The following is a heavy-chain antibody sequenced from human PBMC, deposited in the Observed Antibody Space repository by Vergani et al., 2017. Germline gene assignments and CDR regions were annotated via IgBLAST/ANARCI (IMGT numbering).Heavy chain of an antibody. D-gene: IGHD3-10*02. CDR2: IYYNVNT. Sequence: QVQLQATGPGLLKPSETLTLICTVSVDAMCSHDWSWIRQPPGKGLEWIGYIYYNVNTNYNTSLKSRVTMSRDTSKNQLSLRMTSVTTSDTAVYYCARDRPYGYGGGVGKWFDPWGQGTLVTVSS. V-gene: IGHV4-59*11. CDR1: VDAMCSHD. CDR3: ARDRPYGYGGGVGKWFDP. J-gene: IGHJ5*02.